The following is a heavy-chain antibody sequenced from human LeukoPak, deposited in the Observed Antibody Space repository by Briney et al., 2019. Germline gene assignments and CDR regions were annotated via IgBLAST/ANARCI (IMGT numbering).Heavy chain of an antibody. Sequence: GGSLRLSCAASAFTFRTYGMHWVRQAPGKGLEWVAVISFDANNKNYADSVKGRFTISRDSSKNTLYLQVNSLKAEDTAVYYCAKDRHPARADGYYFDYWGQGTLVTVSS. CDR3: AKDRHPARADGYYFDY. D-gene: IGHD5-24*01. CDR1: AFTFRTYG. V-gene: IGHV3-30*18. CDR2: ISFDANNK. J-gene: IGHJ4*02.